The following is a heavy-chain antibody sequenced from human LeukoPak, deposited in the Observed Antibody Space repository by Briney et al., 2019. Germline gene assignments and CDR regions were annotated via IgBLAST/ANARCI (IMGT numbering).Heavy chain of an antibody. D-gene: IGHD6-6*01. Sequence: QSGGSLRLSCAASGFTFDGYGLHWVRQVPGKGLEWVSGINYQSATFYADSVKGRFTISRDNSKSLLFLVMDSLRPEASALYYCVKDAGIAARPWYFDSWGQGTQVIVSS. CDR2: INYQSAT. CDR1: GFTFDGYG. CDR3: VKDAGIAARPWYFDS. V-gene: IGHV3-9*01. J-gene: IGHJ4*02.